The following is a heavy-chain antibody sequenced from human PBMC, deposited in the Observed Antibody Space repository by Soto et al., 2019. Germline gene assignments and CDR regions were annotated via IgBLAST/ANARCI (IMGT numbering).Heavy chain of an antibody. CDR1: GFTFSSYE. D-gene: IGHD3-22*01. J-gene: IGHJ4*02. V-gene: IGHV3-48*03. CDR2: ISSSGSTI. CDR3: ARTKTMIFNY. Sequence: GGSLRLSCAASGFTFSSYEMNWVRQTPGNGLESVPYISSSGSTIYYADSVKGRFTISRYNAKNSLYLLMNSLRAEDTAVYYCARTKTMIFNYWGQGTLVTVSS.